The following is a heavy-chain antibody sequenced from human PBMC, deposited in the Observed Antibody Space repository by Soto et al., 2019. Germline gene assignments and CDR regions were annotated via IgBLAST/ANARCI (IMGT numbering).Heavy chain of an antibody. J-gene: IGHJ4*02. Sequence: GGSLRLSCAASGFTFSSYAMHWVRQAPGKGLEWVAVISSDGSKKYYADSVKGRFTISRDNSENTLFLQMNSLRAEDTAVYYCARDEYFVPSGPPYDYWGQGSLVTVSS. CDR2: ISSDGSKK. CDR1: GFTFSSYA. V-gene: IGHV3-30-3*01. D-gene: IGHD3-9*01. CDR3: ARDEYFVPSGPPYDY.